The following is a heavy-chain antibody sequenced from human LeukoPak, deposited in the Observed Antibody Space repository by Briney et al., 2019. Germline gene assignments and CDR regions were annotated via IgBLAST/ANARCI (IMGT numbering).Heavy chain of an antibody. D-gene: IGHD1-26*01. J-gene: IGHJ5*02. Sequence: GGSLTLSCAASGFTFSSSTMNWVRQPPGKGLGWESVIHSCGATYYPDSVKGRFTISRYNAKNTHHLQLKSRRVEDTAVYYCSRGEGGRTQREGWLDPWGEGNLVTASS. CDR1: GFTFSSST. CDR3: SRGEGGRTQREGWLDP. CDR2: IHSCGAT. V-gene: IGHV3-66*03.